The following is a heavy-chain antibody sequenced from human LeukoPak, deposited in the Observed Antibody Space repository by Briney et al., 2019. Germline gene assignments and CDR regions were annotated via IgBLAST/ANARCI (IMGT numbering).Heavy chain of an antibody. CDR1: GFNFTTYG. D-gene: IGHD4-11*01. CDR3: ARGLLSNSQRGYFDN. Sequence: GRSLRLSSVASGFNFTTYGMHWVRQAPGKGLEWVAVMSYDGSNKYYVDSVKGRFTISRDNSKNTLYLQMNSLRAEDTAVYYCARGLLSNSQRGYFDNWGQGTLVTVSS. J-gene: IGHJ4*02. CDR2: MSYDGSNK. V-gene: IGHV3-30*03.